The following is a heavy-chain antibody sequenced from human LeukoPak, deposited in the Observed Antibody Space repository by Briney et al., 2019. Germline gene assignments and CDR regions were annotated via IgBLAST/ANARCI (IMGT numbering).Heavy chain of an antibody. CDR2: IYPRDGST. V-gene: IGHV1-46*01. CDR3: ARPPYYYYYGMDV. J-gene: IGHJ6*02. CDR1: GYTFTSNY. Sequence: ASVKVSCKASGYTFTSNYIHWVRQAPGRGLEWMGMIYPRDGSTSYAQKFQGRVTMTRDTSTSTVYMEPSSLRSEDTAVYYCARPPYYYYYGMDVWGQGTTVTVSS.